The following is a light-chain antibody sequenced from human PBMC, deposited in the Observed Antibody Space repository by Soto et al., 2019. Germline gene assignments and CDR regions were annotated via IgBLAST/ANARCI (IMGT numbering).Light chain of an antibody. CDR1: QSVSSSY. Sequence: EIVLTQSPGTLSLSPGERATLSCRASQSVSSSYLAWYQQKPGQAPRLLIYGASSRATGIPDRFSGSGSGTDITLTISRLEPEDVAVYYCQQYGSSPPLPFGGGTKLEIK. V-gene: IGKV3-20*01. J-gene: IGKJ4*01. CDR3: QQYGSSPPLP. CDR2: GAS.